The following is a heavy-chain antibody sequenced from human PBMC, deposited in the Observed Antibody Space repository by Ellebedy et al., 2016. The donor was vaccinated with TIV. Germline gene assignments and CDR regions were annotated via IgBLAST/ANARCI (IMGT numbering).Heavy chain of an antibody. CDR1: GFTFRLFG. CDR3: ASNYATYYDILTGYVFDY. Sequence: GESLKISXAVSGFTFRLFGMHWVRQAPGKGLEWAALISYDGNKTDYADSVKGRFTISRDNSKNTLYLQMNSLRAEDTAVYYCASNYATYYDILTGYVFDYWGQGTLVTVSS. V-gene: IGHV3-30*19. CDR2: ISYDGNKT. D-gene: IGHD3-9*01. J-gene: IGHJ4*02.